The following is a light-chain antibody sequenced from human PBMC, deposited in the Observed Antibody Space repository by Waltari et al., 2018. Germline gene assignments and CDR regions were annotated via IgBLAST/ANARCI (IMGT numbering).Light chain of an antibody. CDR1: QSILSW. J-gene: IGKJ1*01. V-gene: IGKV1-5*03. CDR2: EAS. CDR3: QQYDSYL. Sequence: DIQMTQSPATLSASVGDRGTITCRASQSILSWLAWSQQKPGRAPKLLIYEASTLDSGVPTRFSGSGSGTEFTLTINSLQPDDFATYYCQQYDSYLFGQGTKVEIK.